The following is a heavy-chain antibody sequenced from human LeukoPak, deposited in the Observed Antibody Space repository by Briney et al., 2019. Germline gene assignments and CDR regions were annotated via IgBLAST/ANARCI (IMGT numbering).Heavy chain of an antibody. CDR1: GGTFSSYA. Sequence: ASVKVSCKASGGTFSSYAISWVRQAPGQGLEWMGRIIPILGIANYAQKFQGRVTITADKSTSTAYMELSSLRSEDTAVYYCARDGGTAMVIYYFDYWGQGTLVTVSS. CDR3: ARDGGTAMVIYYFDY. D-gene: IGHD5-18*01. CDR2: IIPILGIA. J-gene: IGHJ4*02. V-gene: IGHV1-69*04.